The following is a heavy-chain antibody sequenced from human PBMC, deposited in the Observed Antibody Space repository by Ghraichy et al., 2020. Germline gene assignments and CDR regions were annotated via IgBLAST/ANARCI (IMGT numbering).Heavy chain of an antibody. CDR1: GGTFSSYA. J-gene: IGHJ6*02. CDR2: IIPILGIA. CDR3: ARMYGALGNYYYGMDV. Sequence: SVKVSCKASGGTFSSYAISWVRQAPGQGLEWMGRIIPILGIANYAQKFQGRVTITADKSTSTAYMELSSLRSEDTAVYYCARMYGALGNYYYGMDVWGQGTPVTVSS. V-gene: IGHV1-69*04. D-gene: IGHD4-17*01.